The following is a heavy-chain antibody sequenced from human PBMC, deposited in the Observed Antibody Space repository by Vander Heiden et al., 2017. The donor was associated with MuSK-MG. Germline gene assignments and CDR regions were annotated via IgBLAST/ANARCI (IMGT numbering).Heavy chain of an antibody. D-gene: IGHD2-2*01. Sequence: QITLKESGPTLVKPTQTLTLTCTFSGFSLSTSGVGVGWIRQPPGKALEWLALIYWDDDKRYSPSLKSRLSITKDTSKNQVVLTMTNMDTVETATYYCAHSRYFSSISCYASDFDYWGQGTLVTVSS. J-gene: IGHJ4*02. CDR3: AHSRYFSSISCYASDFDY. V-gene: IGHV2-5*02. CDR2: IYWDDDK. CDR1: GFSLSTSGVG.